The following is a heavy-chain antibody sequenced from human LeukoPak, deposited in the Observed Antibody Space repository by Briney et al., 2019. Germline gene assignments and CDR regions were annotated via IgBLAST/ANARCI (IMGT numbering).Heavy chain of an antibody. CDR2: IKSKTDGGTT. J-gene: IGHJ4*02. V-gene: IGHV3-15*01. Sequence: GGSLRLSCAASGFTFSNVWMSWVRQAPGKGLEWVGRIKSKTDGGTTDYAAPVKGRFTISRDDSKNTLNLQMNNLKTEDTAVYYCTPSIAVAGSLDYWDQGTLVTVSS. D-gene: IGHD6-19*01. CDR1: GFTFSNVW. CDR3: TPSIAVAGSLDY.